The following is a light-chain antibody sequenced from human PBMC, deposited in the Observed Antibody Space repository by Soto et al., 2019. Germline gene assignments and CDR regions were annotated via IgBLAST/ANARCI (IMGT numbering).Light chain of an antibody. J-gene: IGKJ2*01. CDR1: QRVSSSS. Sequence: EIVLTQSPGALSLSPGERATLSCRASQRVSSSSLTWYQKKPGQAPRLLIYDVSSRATGISDRFSGSGSGTDFTLTISRLEPEDFAVYYCQQYGNSRVTFGQGTKLEIK. CDR3: QQYGNSRVT. V-gene: IGKV3-20*01. CDR2: DVS.